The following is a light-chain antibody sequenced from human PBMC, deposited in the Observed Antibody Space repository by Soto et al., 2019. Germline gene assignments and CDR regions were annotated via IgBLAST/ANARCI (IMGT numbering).Light chain of an antibody. J-gene: IGKJ4*01. CDR3: QQYGSSLT. CDR1: QNISSY. CDR2: NAY. Sequence: IVLTQSPATLSLSPGERATVSCRASQNISSYLIWYQQRPGQAPRLLIYNAYNRASGIPDRFSGSGSGTDFTLTISRLEPQDFAVYYCQQYGSSLTFGGGTKVDIK. V-gene: IGKV3-20*01.